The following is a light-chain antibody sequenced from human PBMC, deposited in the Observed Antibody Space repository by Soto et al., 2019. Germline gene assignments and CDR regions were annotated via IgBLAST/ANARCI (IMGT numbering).Light chain of an antibody. CDR2: DAS. J-gene: IGKJ1*01. V-gene: IGKV3-11*01. Sequence: IVLTQSPATLSLSPGERATLSCRASQSIGYYLAWYQQKPGQAPRLLIYDASNRATGVPARFSGSGSGTDFTLTISCLKSEDFETYYCQQYYSYPWTFGQGTKVDIK. CDR1: QSIGYY. CDR3: QQYYSYPWT.